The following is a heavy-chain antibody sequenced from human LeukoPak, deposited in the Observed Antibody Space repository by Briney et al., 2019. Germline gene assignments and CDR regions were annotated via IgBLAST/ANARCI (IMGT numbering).Heavy chain of an antibody. J-gene: IGHJ4*02. D-gene: IGHD3-16*01. CDR2: INPNSGGT. Sequence: ASVKVSCKASGYTFIGYYMHWVRQAPGQGLEWMGRINPNSGGTNYAQKFQGRVTMTRDTSISTAYMELSRLRSDDTAVYYCARVKDDYVWGSYSYWGQGTLVTVSS. CDR1: GYTFIGYY. V-gene: IGHV1-2*06. CDR3: ARVKDDYVWGSYSY.